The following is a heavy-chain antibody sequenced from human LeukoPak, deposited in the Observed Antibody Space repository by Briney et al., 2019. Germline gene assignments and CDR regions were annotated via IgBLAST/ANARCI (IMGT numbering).Heavy chain of an antibody. CDR3: ARGVSSTSYMDV. J-gene: IGHJ6*03. CDR2: ISSSSSTI. CDR1: GFTFSSYS. D-gene: IGHD2-2*01. Sequence: GRSLRLSCAASGFTFSSYSMNWVRQAPGRGLEWVSYISSSSSTIYYADSVKGRFTISRDNAKNSLYLQMNSLRAEDTAVYYCARGVSSTSYMDVWGKGTTVTVSS. V-gene: IGHV3-48*01.